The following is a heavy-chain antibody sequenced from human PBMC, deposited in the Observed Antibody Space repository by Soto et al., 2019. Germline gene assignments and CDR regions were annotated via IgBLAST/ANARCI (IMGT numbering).Heavy chain of an antibody. CDR3: ARDSTGSGLDYGMDV. CDR1: GFTSNDHY. V-gene: IGHV3-11*06. D-gene: IGHD3-10*01. CDR2: ISSDSIYT. J-gene: IGHJ6*02. Sequence: QVQLVESGGGLVTPGGSLRLSCAASGFTSNDHYMTWIRQAPGKGLEWVSFISSDSIYTNSADSVKGRFTISRDNAKNLLYLQMSSLRVEDTAVYYCARDSTGSGLDYGMDVWGQGTTVAVSS.